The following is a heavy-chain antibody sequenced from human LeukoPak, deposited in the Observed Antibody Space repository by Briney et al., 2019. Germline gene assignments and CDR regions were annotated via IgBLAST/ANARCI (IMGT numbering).Heavy chain of an antibody. J-gene: IGHJ4*02. CDR2: IYYSGST. CDR3: ASSKYSSSSPDY. D-gene: IGHD6-6*01. Sequence: ASETLSLTCTVSGGSICSYYWSWIRQPPGKGLEWIGYIYYSGSTNYNPSLKSRVTISVDTSKNQFSLKLSSVTAADTAVYYCASSKYSSSSPDYWGQGTLVTVSP. V-gene: IGHV4-59*01. CDR1: GGSICSYY.